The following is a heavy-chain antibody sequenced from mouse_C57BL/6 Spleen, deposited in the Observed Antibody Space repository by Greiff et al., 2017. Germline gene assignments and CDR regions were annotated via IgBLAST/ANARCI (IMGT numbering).Heavy chain of an antibody. CDR3: ARDWDDYFDY. CDR2: IYPSDSET. Sequence: QVQLQQPGAELVRPGSSVKLSCKASGYTFTSYWMDWVKQRPGQGLEGIGNIYPSDSETHYNQKFKDKATLTVDKSSSTAYMQLSSLTSEDSAVYYCARDWDDYFDYWGQGTTLTVSS. J-gene: IGHJ2*01. CDR1: GYTFTSYW. D-gene: IGHD4-1*01. V-gene: IGHV1-61*01.